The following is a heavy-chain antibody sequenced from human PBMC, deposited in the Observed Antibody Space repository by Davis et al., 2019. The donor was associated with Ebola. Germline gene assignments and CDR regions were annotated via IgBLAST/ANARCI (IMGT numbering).Heavy chain of an antibody. CDR3: ARGYSSFRWRGYYYYGMDV. V-gene: IGHV1-46*01. J-gene: IGHJ6*02. Sequence: SVKVSCQASGYTFTSYYMLWVRQPPGQGLEWMGIINPSGGSTSYAQKFQGRVTMTRDTSTSTVYMELSSLRSEDTAVYYCARGYSSFRWRGYYYYGMDVWGQGTTVTVSS. D-gene: IGHD6-6*01. CDR1: GYTFTSYY. CDR2: INPSGGST.